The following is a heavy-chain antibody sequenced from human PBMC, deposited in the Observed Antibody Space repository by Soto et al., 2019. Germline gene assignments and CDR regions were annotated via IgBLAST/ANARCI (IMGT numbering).Heavy chain of an antibody. CDR3: ARDMGVNDHGDYVDY. D-gene: IGHD4-17*01. CDR2: ISGYHGNT. CDR1: GYTFTNYG. J-gene: IGHJ4*02. Sequence: QGHLVQSGAEVKKPGASVTVSCKASGYTFTNYGISWVRQAPGQGPEWMGWISGYHGNTKYAPKFQGRATLTSDTSTSTVYIQLRSLRSADTAVYYCARDMGVNDHGDYVDYWGQGTLVTVSS. V-gene: IGHV1-18*01.